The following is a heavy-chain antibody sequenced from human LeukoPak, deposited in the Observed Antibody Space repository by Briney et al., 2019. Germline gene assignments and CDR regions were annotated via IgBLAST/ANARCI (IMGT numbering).Heavy chain of an antibody. V-gene: IGHV4-59*12. D-gene: IGHD3-22*01. J-gene: IGHJ4*02. CDR3: ARSSYDSSGYQRIFDY. CDR2: IYYSGST. Sequence: SETLSLTCTVSGGSISSYYWSWIRQPPGKGLEWIGYIYYSGSTNYNPSLKSRVTISVDTSKNQFSLKLSSVTAADTAVYYCARSSYDSSGYQRIFDYWGQGTLVTVSS. CDR1: GGSISSYY.